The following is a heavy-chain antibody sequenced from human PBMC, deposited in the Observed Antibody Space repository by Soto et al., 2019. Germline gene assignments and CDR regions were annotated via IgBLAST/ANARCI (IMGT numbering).Heavy chain of an antibody. V-gene: IGHV2-5*02. D-gene: IGHD4-17*01. CDR3: DHRTTTVTWWFDP. CDR2: IYWDDDK. Sequence: QITLKESGPTLVKPTQTLTLTCTFSGFSLTTSGVGVGWIRQPPGKALEWLALIYWDDDKRYSPSLKSRLTITXDXXKNQVVLTTTNLDPADTATYFCDHRTTTVTWWFDPWGQGTLVTVSS. J-gene: IGHJ5*02. CDR1: GFSLTTSGVG.